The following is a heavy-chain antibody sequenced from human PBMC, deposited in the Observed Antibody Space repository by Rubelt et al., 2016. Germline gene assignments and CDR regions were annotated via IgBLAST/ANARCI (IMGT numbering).Heavy chain of an antibody. V-gene: IGHV4-34*01. D-gene: IGHD5-24*01. J-gene: IGHJ4*02. CDR2: INHSGST. CDR3: ARFKSFSMADY. Sequence: QVQLQQWGAGLLKPSETLSLTCAVYGGSFSGYYWSWIRQPPGKGLEWIGEINHSGSTNYNPALKSRITRSVDTSKNQFALKLSSVTAADTAVYYCARFKSFSMADYWGQGTLVTVSS. CDR1: GGSFSGYY.